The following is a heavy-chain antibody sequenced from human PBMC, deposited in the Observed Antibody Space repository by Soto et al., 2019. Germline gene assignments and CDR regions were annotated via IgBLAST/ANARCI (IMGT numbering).Heavy chain of an antibody. V-gene: IGHV1-69*12. D-gene: IGHD3-22*01. CDR3: ARDHYYDSSGYDGYFDL. CDR1: GGTFSSYA. Sequence: QVQLVQSGAEVKKPGSSVKVSCKASGGTFSSYAISWVRQAPGQGLEWMGGIIPIFGTTNYAQKFQGRVTITADESTSTADMELSSLRSEDTAVYYCARDHYYDSSGYDGYFDLWGRGTLVTVSS. CDR2: IIPIFGTT. J-gene: IGHJ2*01.